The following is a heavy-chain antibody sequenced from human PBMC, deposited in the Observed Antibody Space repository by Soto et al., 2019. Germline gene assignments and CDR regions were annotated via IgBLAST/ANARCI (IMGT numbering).Heavy chain of an antibody. CDR3: ASLLGYCSSTSCTKFDY. Sequence: SETLSLTCTVSGGSISSGDYYWCWIRRPPRKGLEWIGYIYYSGSTYYNPSLKSRVTISVDTSKHQFSLKLSSVTAADTAVYYCASLLGYCSSTSCTKFDYWGQGXLVTVYS. J-gene: IGHJ4*02. D-gene: IGHD2-2*01. CDR2: IYYSGST. V-gene: IGHV4-30-4*01. CDR1: GGSISSGDYY.